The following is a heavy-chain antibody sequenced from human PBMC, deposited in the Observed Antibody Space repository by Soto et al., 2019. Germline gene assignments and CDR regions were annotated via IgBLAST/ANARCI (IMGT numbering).Heavy chain of an antibody. V-gene: IGHV1-69*13. D-gene: IGHD5-12*01. J-gene: IGHJ6*02. CDR2: IIPIFGTA. CDR1: GGTFSSYA. CDR3: ASSVAKYYYYGMDV. Sequence: ASVKVSCKASGGTFSSYAISWVRQAPGRGLEWMGGIIPIFGTANYAQKFQGRVTITADESTSTAYMELSSLRSEDTAVYYCASSVAKYYYYGMDVWGQGTTVTVSS.